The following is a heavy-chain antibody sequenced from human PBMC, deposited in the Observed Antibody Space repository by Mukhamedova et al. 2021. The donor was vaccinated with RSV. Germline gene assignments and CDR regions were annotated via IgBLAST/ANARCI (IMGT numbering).Heavy chain of an antibody. Sequence: MGLVDPEDGETIYAEKFQGRVTITADTSTDTAYMELSSLRSEDTAVYYCATGGDSFDYWGQGTLVTVSS. CDR2: VDPEDGET. D-gene: IGHD3-10*01. J-gene: IGHJ4*02. CDR3: ATGGDSFDY. V-gene: IGHV1-69-2*01.